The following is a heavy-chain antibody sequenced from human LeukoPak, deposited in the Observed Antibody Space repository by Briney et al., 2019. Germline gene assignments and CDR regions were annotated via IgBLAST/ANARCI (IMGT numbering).Heavy chain of an antibody. Sequence: ASVKVSCKVSGYTLTELSMHWVRQAPGKGLEWMGGFDPEDGETIYAQKFQGRVTMTEDTSTDTAYMELSSLRSGDTAVYYCATETQYYYDSSGYYGFDYWGQGTLVTVSS. CDR3: ATETQYYYDSSGYYGFDY. CDR1: GYTLTELS. V-gene: IGHV1-24*01. J-gene: IGHJ4*02. CDR2: FDPEDGET. D-gene: IGHD3-22*01.